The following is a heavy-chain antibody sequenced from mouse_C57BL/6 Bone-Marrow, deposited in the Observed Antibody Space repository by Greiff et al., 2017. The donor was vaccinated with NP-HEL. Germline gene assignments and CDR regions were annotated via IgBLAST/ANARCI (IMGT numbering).Heavy chain of an antibody. CDR2: IDPENGDT. CDR1: GFNIKDDY. D-gene: IGHD1-1*01. V-gene: IGHV14-4*01. CDR3: TTLYGSSWDWYFDV. J-gene: IGHJ1*03. Sequence: EVQLQESGAELVRPGASVKLSCTASGFNIKDDYMHWVKQRPEQGLEWIGWIDPENGDTEYASKFQGKATITADTSSNTAYLQLSSLTSEDTAVYYCTTLYGSSWDWYFDVWGTGTTVTVSS.